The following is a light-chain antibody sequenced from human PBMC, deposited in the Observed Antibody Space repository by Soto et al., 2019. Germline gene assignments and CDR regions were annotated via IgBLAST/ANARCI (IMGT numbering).Light chain of an antibody. CDR2: DAS. Sequence: EIVLTQSPATLSLSPGERATLSCRASQSVSNSLAWYQQKPGQAPRLLIYDASNRATGIPARFSGSGSGTDSNLTISSLEPEDFAVYYCQQRSDWPLPFRGGTKVEIK. CDR3: QQRSDWPLP. V-gene: IGKV3-11*01. CDR1: QSVSNS. J-gene: IGKJ4*01.